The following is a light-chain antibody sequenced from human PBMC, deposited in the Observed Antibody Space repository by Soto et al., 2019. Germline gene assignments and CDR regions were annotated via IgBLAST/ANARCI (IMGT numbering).Light chain of an antibody. Sequence: QSALTQPPSASGSPGQSVTISCTGTGSDVGGYNYVSWYQQHPGKAPKLMIYEVNKRPSGVPDRFSGSKSGNTASLTVSGLQAEDEADYYCSSYGGSSNLVFGGGTKLTVL. CDR1: GSDVGGYNY. CDR3: SSYGGSSNLV. J-gene: IGLJ2*01. CDR2: EVN. V-gene: IGLV2-8*01.